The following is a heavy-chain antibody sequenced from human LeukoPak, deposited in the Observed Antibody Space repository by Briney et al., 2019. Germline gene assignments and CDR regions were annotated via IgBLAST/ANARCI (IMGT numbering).Heavy chain of an antibody. Sequence: GGNLRFSCAASGFTFSTYAMSWVRPAQGKGPEWVSSISNSGGSKDYADSVKGRFTISRDKSKNSLYLQMNSLRFEDKAVFFCAKGADGYCGGDCAFDYWGQGTLVTVSS. J-gene: IGHJ4*02. CDR1: GFTFSTYA. CDR3: AKGADGYCGGDCAFDY. V-gene: IGHV3-23*01. D-gene: IGHD2-21*02. CDR2: ISNSGGSK.